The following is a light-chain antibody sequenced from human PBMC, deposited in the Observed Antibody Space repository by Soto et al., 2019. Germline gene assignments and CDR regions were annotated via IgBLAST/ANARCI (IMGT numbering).Light chain of an antibody. Sequence: DIQMTQSPSSLSASVGDRVTITCRASQTISAYLNWYQQKPGKAPQLLIYAASTLQSGVPSRFSGGGSGTDFTLTISSLQPEDFASYYCQKSYSTPLTFGQGTKLEIK. J-gene: IGKJ2*01. CDR1: QTISAY. CDR3: QKSYSTPLT. CDR2: AAS. V-gene: IGKV1-39*01.